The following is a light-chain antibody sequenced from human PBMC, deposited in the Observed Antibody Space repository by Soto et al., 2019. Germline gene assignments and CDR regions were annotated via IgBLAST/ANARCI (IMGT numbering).Light chain of an antibody. J-gene: IGKJ1*01. Sequence: DVVMTQSPASLAVSLGERATINCRSSQSVLFRSNNKNYLAWYQQKAGQPPKLLISWASSRESGVPDRFSGSGSGTDFTLTISSLQAEDVAVYYCQQDYDTLRTFGQGNKVEIK. CDR2: WAS. CDR3: QQDYDTLRT. CDR1: QSVLFRSNNKNY. V-gene: IGKV4-1*01.